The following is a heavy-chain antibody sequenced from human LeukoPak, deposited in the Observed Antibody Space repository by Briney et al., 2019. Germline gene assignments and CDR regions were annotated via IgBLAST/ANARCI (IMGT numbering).Heavy chain of an antibody. CDR1: GFTFSSYW. D-gene: IGHD3-22*01. V-gene: IGHV3-30*02. Sequence: GGSLRLSCAASGFTFSSYWMSWVRQAPGKGLEWVAFIRFDGSNKYYADSVKGRYTISRDNSKNTLYLQMNSLRAEDTAVYYCAKDLSTYYHDSRTPDYWGQGTLVTVSS. CDR2: IRFDGSNK. CDR3: AKDLSTYYHDSRTPDY. J-gene: IGHJ4*02.